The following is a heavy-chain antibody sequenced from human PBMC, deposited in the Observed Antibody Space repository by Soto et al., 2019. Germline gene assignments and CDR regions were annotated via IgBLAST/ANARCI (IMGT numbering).Heavy chain of an antibody. V-gene: IGHV3-30-3*01. J-gene: IGHJ6*02. D-gene: IGHD1-1*01. Sequence: QVQLVESGGGVVQPGRSLRLSCAASGFTFSYHALNWVRQAPGKGLEWVAVISYDGDNKYIAESVKGRFPISRDNSKNTVSLQMNSLRAEYPAMYFFARGTTTSAFSAMDVWGQGTTVTVSS. CDR3: ARGTTTSAFSAMDV. CDR1: GFTFSYHA. CDR2: ISYDGDNK.